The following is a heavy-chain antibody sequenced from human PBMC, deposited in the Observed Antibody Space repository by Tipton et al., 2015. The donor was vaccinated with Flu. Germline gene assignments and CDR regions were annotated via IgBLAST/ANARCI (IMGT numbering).Heavy chain of an antibody. V-gene: IGHV1-69*01. Sequence: QLVQSGAEVKKPGSSVKVSCKASGGTFSNYAFSWVRQAPGQGLEWMGGIIPILAITNYAQNFQDRVTITADESTSTAYMEVSSLSSEDTAMYYCASLYYYGSGSYPQFDYWGQRTLVTVSS. CDR2: IIPILAIT. CDR3: ASLYYYGSGSYPQFDY. J-gene: IGHJ4*02. D-gene: IGHD3-10*01. CDR1: GGTFSNYA.